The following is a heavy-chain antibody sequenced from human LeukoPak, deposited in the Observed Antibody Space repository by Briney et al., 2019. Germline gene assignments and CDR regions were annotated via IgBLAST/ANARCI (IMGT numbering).Heavy chain of an antibody. V-gene: IGHV3-30*07. J-gene: IGHJ4*02. Sequence: GGSLRLSCSASGFTFSSYAMHWVRQAPGRGLEWVAVIWYDGSNKYYADSVKGRFTISRDNSKNTLYLQMNSLRAEDTAVYYCARDLLATGTTPLDYWGQGTLVTVSS. CDR3: ARDLLATGTTPLDY. D-gene: IGHD1-1*01. CDR1: GFTFSSYA. CDR2: IWYDGSNK.